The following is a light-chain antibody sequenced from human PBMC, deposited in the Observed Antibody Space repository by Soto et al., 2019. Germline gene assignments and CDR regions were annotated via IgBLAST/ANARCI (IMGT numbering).Light chain of an antibody. CDR1: RSNIGPNT. CDR2: SND. V-gene: IGLV1-44*01. CDR3: AAWDDSFNGVV. J-gene: IGLJ2*01. Sequence: QAVVTQPPSASATPGQRVTISCSGSRSNIGPNTVNWYLQLPGTAPKLLTFSNDQRPSGVPDRFSASKSGTSASLAISGLQSEDEADYFCAAWDDSFNGVVFGGGTKLTVL.